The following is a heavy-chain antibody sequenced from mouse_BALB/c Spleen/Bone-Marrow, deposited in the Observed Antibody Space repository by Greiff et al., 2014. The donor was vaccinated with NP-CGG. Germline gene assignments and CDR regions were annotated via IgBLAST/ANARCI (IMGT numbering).Heavy chain of an antibody. CDR3: ARGTTALRYFDV. Sequence: EVQRVESGGGLVQPGGSRKLSCAASGFTLSSFGMHWIRQAPEKGLEWVAYINGGSNTIYYADTVKGRFTISRDNPKNTLFLQMTSLRSEDTAMYFCARGTTALRYFDVWGAGTTVTVSS. D-gene: IGHD1-2*01. J-gene: IGHJ1*01. CDR2: INGGSNTI. V-gene: IGHV5-17*02. CDR1: GFTLSSFG.